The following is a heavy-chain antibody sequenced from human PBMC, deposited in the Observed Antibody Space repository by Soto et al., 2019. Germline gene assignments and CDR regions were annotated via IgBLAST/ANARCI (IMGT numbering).Heavy chain of an antibody. Sequence: QSGGSLRLSCAASGFTFSSYAMSWVRQAPGKGLEWVSAISGSGGSTYYADSVKGRFTISRDNSKNTLYLQMNSLRAEDTAVYYCAKVIAVAGQFRFDYWGQGTLVTVSS. CDR2: ISGSGGST. V-gene: IGHV3-23*01. CDR1: GFTFSSYA. D-gene: IGHD6-19*01. CDR3: AKVIAVAGQFRFDY. J-gene: IGHJ4*02.